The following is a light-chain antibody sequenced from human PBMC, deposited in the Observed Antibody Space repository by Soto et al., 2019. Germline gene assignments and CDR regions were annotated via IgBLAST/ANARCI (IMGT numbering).Light chain of an antibody. J-gene: IGKJ2*01. CDR1: QSVSSY. CDR3: QQRFNWPRFT. Sequence: EIVLTQSPATLSLSPGERATLSCRASQSVSSYLAWYQQKPGQAPRLLINDASNRATGIPARFSGGGSGTDFTLTISSLEPDDFAVYYCQQRFNWPRFTFGQGTKLEIK. V-gene: IGKV3-11*01. CDR2: DAS.